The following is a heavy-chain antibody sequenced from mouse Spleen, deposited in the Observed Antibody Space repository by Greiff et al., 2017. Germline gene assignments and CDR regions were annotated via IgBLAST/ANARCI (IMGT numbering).Heavy chain of an antibody. CDR2: IYPGDGDT. J-gene: IGHJ4*01. Sequence: QVQLQQSGPELVKPGASVKISCKASGYAFSSSWMNWVKQRPGKGLEWIGRIYPGDGDTNYNGKFKGKATLTADKSSSTAYMQLSSLTSEDSAVYFCARWDYYAMDYWGQGTSGTVSA. V-gene: IGHV1-82*01. CDR1: GYAFSSSW. CDR3: ARWDYYAMDY.